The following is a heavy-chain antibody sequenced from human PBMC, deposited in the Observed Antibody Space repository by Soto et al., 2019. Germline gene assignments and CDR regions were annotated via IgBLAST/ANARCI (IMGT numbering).Heavy chain of an antibody. CDR2: ITYDGSNQ. D-gene: IGHD1-26*01. Sequence: QVQLVESGGGVVQPGRSLRLSCAASGFIFSSYTMHWVRQAPGKGLEWVGVITYDGSNQYYADSVKGRFTISRDNSRNMLFLQMNSLRPDDTAVYYCARAPSGSYPEFDYWGQGNLVTVSS. V-gene: IGHV3-30-3*01. CDR3: ARAPSGSYPEFDY. CDR1: GFIFSSYT. J-gene: IGHJ4*02.